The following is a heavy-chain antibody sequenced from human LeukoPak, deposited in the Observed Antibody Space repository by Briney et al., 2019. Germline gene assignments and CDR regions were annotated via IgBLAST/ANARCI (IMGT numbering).Heavy chain of an antibody. D-gene: IGHD3-22*01. CDR1: GFTFSSYA. CDR3: ARGGMYYYDTKGFDH. Sequence: PGRSLRLSCAASGFTFSSYAMHWVRQAPGKGLEWVAVISYDGSNKYYADSVKGRFTISRDNSKNTLYLQMNSLRAEDTAVYYCARGGMYYYDTKGFDHWGQGTLVTVSS. V-gene: IGHV3-30-3*01. CDR2: ISYDGSNK. J-gene: IGHJ5*02.